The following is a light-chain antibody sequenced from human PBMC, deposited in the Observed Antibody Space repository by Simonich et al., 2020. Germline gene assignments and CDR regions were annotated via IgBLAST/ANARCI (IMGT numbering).Light chain of an antibody. V-gene: IGKV3-11*01. Sequence: EIVLTQSPATLSLSPGERATLSCRASQSVSSYLAWYQQKPGQAPRLLIYDASNKDTGTPARFSGSGSGTDFTLTISSLEPEDFAVYYCQQYYSTPRTFGQGTKVEIK. J-gene: IGKJ1*01. CDR3: QQYYSTPRT. CDR1: QSVSSY. CDR2: DAS.